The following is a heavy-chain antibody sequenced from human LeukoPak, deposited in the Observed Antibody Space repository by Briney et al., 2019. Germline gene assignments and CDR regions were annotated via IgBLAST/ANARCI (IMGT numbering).Heavy chain of an antibody. CDR2: IKQDGSEK. J-gene: IGHJ4*02. CDR1: GFTFNNYW. V-gene: IGHV3-7*05. Sequence: PGGSLTLSCAASGFTFNNYWMSWVRQAPGKGLEWVANIKQDGSEKYYVDSVKGRFTISRDNAEISLYLQLNSLRAADTAVYYCARDYCSGVTCYSGYWGQGTLVTVSS. CDR3: ARDYCSGVTCYSGY. D-gene: IGHD2-15*01.